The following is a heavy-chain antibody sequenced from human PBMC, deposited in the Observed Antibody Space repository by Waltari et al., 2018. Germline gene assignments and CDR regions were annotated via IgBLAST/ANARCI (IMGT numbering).Heavy chain of an antibody. V-gene: IGHV1-69*12. D-gene: IGHD1-7*01. Sequence: QVQLVQSGAEVKKPGSSVKVSCKASGGTFSSYAISWVRQAPGQGLEWMGGISPIFGTANYAQKFQGRVTITADESTSTAYMELSSLRSEDTAVYYCVGGTGTTAPYYYYMDVWGKGTTVTISS. CDR2: ISPIFGTA. CDR1: GGTFSSYA. J-gene: IGHJ6*03. CDR3: VGGTGTTAPYYYYMDV.